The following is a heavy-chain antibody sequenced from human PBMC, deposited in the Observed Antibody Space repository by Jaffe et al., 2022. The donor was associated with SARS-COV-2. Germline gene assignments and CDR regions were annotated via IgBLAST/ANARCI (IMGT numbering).Heavy chain of an antibody. CDR1: GGTFSSYT. CDR3: AREIPHLWYYFDY. J-gene: IGHJ4*02. Sequence: QVQLVQSGAEVKKPGSSVKVSCKASGGTFSSYTISWVRQAPGQGLEWMGRIIPILGIANYAQKFQGRVTITADKSTSTAYMELSSLRSEDTAVYYCAREIPHLWYYFDYWGQGTLVTVSS. D-gene: IGHD3-3*02. CDR2: IIPILGIA. V-gene: IGHV1-69*08.